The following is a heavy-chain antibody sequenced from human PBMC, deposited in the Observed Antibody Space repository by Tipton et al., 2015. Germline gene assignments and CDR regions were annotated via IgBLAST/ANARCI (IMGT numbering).Heavy chain of an antibody. V-gene: IGHV4-38-2*01. CDR3: ACRDYDLLTRDYQTVDY. CDR2: ISHSGNT. CDR1: AYSISTDYY. D-gene: IGHD3-9*01. Sequence: TLSLTCAVSAYSISTDYYWVWIRQPPGKGLEWIGSISHSGNTFYNPSLKSRVTISADTSKNQFSLRLSSVTAADTAVYYCACRDYDLLTRDYQTVDYWGQGTRVTVSS. J-gene: IGHJ4*02.